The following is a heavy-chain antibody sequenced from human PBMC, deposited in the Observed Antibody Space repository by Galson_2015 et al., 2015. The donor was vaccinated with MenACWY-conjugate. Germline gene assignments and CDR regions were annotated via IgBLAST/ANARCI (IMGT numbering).Heavy chain of an antibody. Sequence: SLRLSCAASGFTFSSYAMHWVRQAPGKGLEYVSAITSNGGTTYYADSVKGRFTIFRDNSKNTLYLQMSSLRAEDTAVYYCVKGGTTMAYWYFDLWGRGTLVTVSS. CDR2: ITSNGGTT. CDR1: GFTFSSYA. J-gene: IGHJ2*01. CDR3: VKGGTTMAYWYFDL. V-gene: IGHV3-64D*09. D-gene: IGHD1-1*01.